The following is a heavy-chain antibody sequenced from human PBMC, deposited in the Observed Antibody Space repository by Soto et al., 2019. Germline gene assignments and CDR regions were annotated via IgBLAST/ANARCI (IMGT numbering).Heavy chain of an antibody. CDR3: ARDQGSSDLNFELRFLEWFTFDY. D-gene: IGHD3-3*01. Sequence: QVQLVESGGGVVQPGRSLRLSCAASGFTFSSYGMHWVRQAPGKGLEWVAVIWYDGSNKYYADSVKGRFTISRDNSKNTLYLQMNSLRAEDTAVYYCARDQGSSDLNFELRFLEWFTFDYWGQGTLVTVSS. CDR1: GFTFSSYG. V-gene: IGHV3-33*01. J-gene: IGHJ4*02. CDR2: IWYDGSNK.